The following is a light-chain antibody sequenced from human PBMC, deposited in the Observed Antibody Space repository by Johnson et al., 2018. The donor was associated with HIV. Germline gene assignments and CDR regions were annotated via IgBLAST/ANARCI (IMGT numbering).Light chain of an antibody. Sequence: QSVLTQPPSVSAAPGQKVTISCSGSSSNIGNNYVSWYQQLPGTAPKLLIYEKNKRPSGIPDRFSASKSGTSAPLGITGLQPGDEADYYCGTGERSLMAGGVFGTGTKVTVL. CDR3: GTGERSLMAGGV. CDR2: EKN. V-gene: IGLV1-51*02. J-gene: IGLJ1*01. CDR1: SSNIGNNY.